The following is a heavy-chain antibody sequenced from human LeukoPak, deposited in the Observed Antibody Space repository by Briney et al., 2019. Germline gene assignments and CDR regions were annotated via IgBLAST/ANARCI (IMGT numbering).Heavy chain of an antibody. CDR1: GFTFSSYW. D-gene: IGHD3-16*01. Sequence: GGCLRLSCAASGFTFSSYWMNWARQAPGKGLEWVASINHNGNVNYYVDSVKGRFTISRDNAKNSLYLQMSNLRAEDTAVYFCARGGGLDVWGQGATVTVSS. CDR2: INHNGNVN. J-gene: IGHJ6*02. CDR3: ARGGGLDV. V-gene: IGHV3-7*03.